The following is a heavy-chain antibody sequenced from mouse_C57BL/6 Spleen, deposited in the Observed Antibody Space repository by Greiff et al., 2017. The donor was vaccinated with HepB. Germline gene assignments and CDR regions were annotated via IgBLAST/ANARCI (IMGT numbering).Heavy chain of an antibody. CDR3: ARLFGSSYEHWFAY. V-gene: IGHV4-1*01. D-gene: IGHD1-1*01. Sequence: EVKLMESGGGLVQPGGSLKLSCAASGIDFSRYWMSWVRRAPGKGLEWIGEINPDSSTINYAPSLKDKFIISRDNAKNTLYLQMSKVRSEDTALYYCARLFGSSYEHWFAYWGQGTLVTVSA. CDR2: INPDSSTI. CDR1: GIDFSRYW. J-gene: IGHJ3*01.